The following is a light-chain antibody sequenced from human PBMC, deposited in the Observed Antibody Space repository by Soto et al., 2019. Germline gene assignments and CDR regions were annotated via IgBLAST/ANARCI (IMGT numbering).Light chain of an antibody. V-gene: IGKV1-9*01. Sequence: DIQLTQSPAFMSASVGDRVTITCRASQGISSYLAWYQQKPGTAPKLLIYKASSLESGVPSRFSGSGSGTEFTLTISSLKSEDFAVDYCQHYNNWPPFGQGTKVDIK. CDR2: KAS. CDR3: QHYNNWPP. J-gene: IGKJ1*01. CDR1: QGISSY.